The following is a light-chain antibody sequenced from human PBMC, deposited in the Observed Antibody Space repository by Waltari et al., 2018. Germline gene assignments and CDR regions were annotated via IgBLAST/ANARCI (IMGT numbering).Light chain of an antibody. V-gene: IGKV4-1*01. CDR2: WAS. CDR3: QQYYITPLS. CDR1: QSLFYSSNNKKY. J-gene: IGKJ4*01. Sequence: DVVMTQSPDFLAVSLCERATIHCKSRQSLFYSSNNKKYFAWYQQKPGQPPKLLIYWASTRESGVPDRFSGSGSGTDFTLTISSLQAEDVAIYFCQQYYITPLSFGGGTRVEIK.